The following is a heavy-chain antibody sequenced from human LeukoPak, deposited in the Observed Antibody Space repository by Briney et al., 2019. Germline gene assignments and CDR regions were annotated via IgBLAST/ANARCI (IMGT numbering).Heavy chain of an antibody. CDR1: GFTFDDYA. Sequence: GGSLRLSCAASGFTFDDYAIHWVRQAPGKGLEWVSGVSWNSGSTGYADSVKGRFTISRDNAKISLYLQMNSLRDEDTAVYYCARGGYFDRSGYFYVYDYWGQGTLVTVSS. V-gene: IGHV3-9*01. CDR3: ARGGYFDRSGYFYVYDY. D-gene: IGHD3-22*01. J-gene: IGHJ4*02. CDR2: VSWNSGST.